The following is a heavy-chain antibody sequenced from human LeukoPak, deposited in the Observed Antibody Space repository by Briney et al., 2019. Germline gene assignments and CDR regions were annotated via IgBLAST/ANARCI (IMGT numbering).Heavy chain of an antibody. J-gene: IGHJ4*02. CDR2: IYPGGST. D-gene: IGHD1-26*01. CDR3: AKDAQWEMKDS. CDR1: GFNVRTNY. V-gene: IGHV3-53*01. Sequence: PGGSLRLSCAASGFNVRTNYMSWVRQAPGKGLEWVSIIYPGGSTYYADSMKGRFTISRDNPRNTLYLQIHSLTAEDTAIYYCAKDAQWEMKDSWGQGALVTVSS.